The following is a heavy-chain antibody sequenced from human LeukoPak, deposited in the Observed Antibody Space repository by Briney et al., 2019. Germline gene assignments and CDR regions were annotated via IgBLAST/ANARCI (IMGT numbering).Heavy chain of an antibody. CDR2: IIPIFGTA. V-gene: IGHV1-69*05. CDR1: GGTFSSYA. CDR3: AREDIVVVVAASHFDY. D-gene: IGHD2-15*01. Sequence: SVKVSCKASGGTFSSYAISWVRQAPGQGLEWMGRIIPIFGTANFAQKFQGRVTITTDESTSTAYMELSSLRSEDTAVYYCAREDIVVVVAASHFDYWGQGTLVTVSS. J-gene: IGHJ4*02.